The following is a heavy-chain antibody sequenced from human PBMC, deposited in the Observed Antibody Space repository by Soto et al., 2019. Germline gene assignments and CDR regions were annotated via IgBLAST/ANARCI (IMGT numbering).Heavy chain of an antibody. CDR3: VKEGGAVKYNYNIRGYS. D-gene: IGHD5-18*01. V-gene: IGHV3-30*13. CDR1: GVDFSNYG. J-gene: IGHJ4*02. Sequence: QGRLVESGGHMIHPGRSLRLSCVVSGVDFSNYGIHWVRQAPGEGLEWVAVISSDGTKKSYIDSVKGRFNISRDNSRSRVFLQMNSLRREDTAMYYGVKEGGAVKYNYNIRGYSWCQGTQVTVSS. CDR2: ISSDGTKK.